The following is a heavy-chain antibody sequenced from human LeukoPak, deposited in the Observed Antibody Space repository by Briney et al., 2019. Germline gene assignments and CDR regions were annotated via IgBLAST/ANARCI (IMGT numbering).Heavy chain of an antibody. D-gene: IGHD4/OR15-4a*01. CDR1: GYTFTGYY. CDR3: ARLDTLTRPHYYYMDV. CDR2: INSNSGGT. Sequence: ASVKVSCKASGYTFTGYYMHWVRQAPGQGLEWMGWINSNSGGTNYAQKFQGRVTMTRDTSISTAYMELSRLRSDDTAVYYCARLDTLTRPHYYYMDVWGKGTTVTVSS. V-gene: IGHV1-2*02. J-gene: IGHJ6*03.